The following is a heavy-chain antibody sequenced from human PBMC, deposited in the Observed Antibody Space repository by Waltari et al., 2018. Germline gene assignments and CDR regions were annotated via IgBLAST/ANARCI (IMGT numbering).Heavy chain of an antibody. CDR2: INPDGTDT. D-gene: IGHD1-7*01. V-gene: IGHV3-74*01. CDR1: GFTFDNFW. J-gene: IGHJ4*02. CDR3: ARGPFSDSSGTQSH. Sequence: EVRLVESGGGSVQPGESLRLSCVVSGFTFDNFWMHWVRQVPGKGLMWVSRINPDGTDTNYADSVKGRFTMSRDNSRNTLYLEMTGLRVDDSAVYYCARGPFSDSSGTQSHWGRGALVTVSS.